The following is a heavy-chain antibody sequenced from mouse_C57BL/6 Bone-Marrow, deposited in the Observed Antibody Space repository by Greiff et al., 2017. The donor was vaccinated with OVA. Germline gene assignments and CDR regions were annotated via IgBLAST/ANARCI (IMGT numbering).Heavy chain of an antibody. CDR2: IYPGDGDT. CDR3: ASPHYYDSSYGFAY. J-gene: IGHJ3*01. D-gene: IGHD1-1*01. CDR1: GYAFSSSW. V-gene: IGHV1-82*01. Sequence: VQLQQSGPELVKPGASVKISCKASGYAFSSSWMNWVKQRPGKGLEWIGRIYPGDGDTNYNRKFKGKATLTADKSSSTAYMQLSSLTSEDSAVDFCASPHYYDSSYGFAYWGQGTLVTVSA.